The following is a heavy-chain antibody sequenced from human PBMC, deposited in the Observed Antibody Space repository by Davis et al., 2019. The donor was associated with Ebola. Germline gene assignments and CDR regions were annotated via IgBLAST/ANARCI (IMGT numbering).Heavy chain of an antibody. CDR2: SYPSNGNT. CDR3: VKDFWSDDPGY. V-gene: IGHV1-18*01. Sequence: ASVKVSCKASGYTFTSYGITWVRQAPGQGLEWMGWSYPSNGNTHYAQKLQGRVTMTTDTYTSTAYMELRSLRSDDTAMYYCVKDFWSDDPGYWGQGTLVTVSS. D-gene: IGHD3-3*01. CDR1: GYTFTSYG. J-gene: IGHJ4*02.